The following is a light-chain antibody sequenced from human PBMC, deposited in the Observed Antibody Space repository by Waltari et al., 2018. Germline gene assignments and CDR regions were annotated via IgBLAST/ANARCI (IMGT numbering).Light chain of an antibody. V-gene: IGKV1-33*01. CDR1: QDITNY. J-gene: IGKJ3*01. CDR3: QQYDNLHLFT. CDR2: DAP. Sequence: DIQMTQSPSSLSASVGDRVTITCQASQDITNYLNWYQQKPGKAPKHLIYDAPNLETGVPSRFSGSGSGTDFTFTISSLQPEDIATYYCQQYDNLHLFTFGPGTKVDIK.